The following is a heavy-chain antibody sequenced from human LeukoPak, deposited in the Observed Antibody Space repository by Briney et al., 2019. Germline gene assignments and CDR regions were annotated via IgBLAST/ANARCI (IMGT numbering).Heavy chain of an antibody. CDR2: MNPNSGNT. CDR3: ARGPTPKMGARKYYFDY. Sequence: GASVKVSCKASGYTFTSYDINWVRQATGRGLEWMGWMNPNSGNTGYAQKFQGRVTMTRNTSISTAYMELSSLRSEDTAVYYCARGPTPKMGARKYYFDYWGQGTMVTVSS. D-gene: IGHD3-16*01. V-gene: IGHV1-8*01. CDR1: GYTFTSYD. J-gene: IGHJ4*02.